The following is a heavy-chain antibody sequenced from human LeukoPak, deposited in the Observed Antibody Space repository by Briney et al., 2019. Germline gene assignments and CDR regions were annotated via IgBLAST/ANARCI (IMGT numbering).Heavy chain of an antibody. J-gene: IGHJ4*02. V-gene: IGHV3-21*01. CDR3: ARGDYDSSPFGGRDFDY. CDR1: GFTFSSYS. D-gene: IGHD3-22*01. CDR2: ISSSSSYI. Sequence: GGSERLSCVASGFTFSSYSMNWVRQAPGKGLEWVSSISSSSSYIYYADSVKGRFTISRDNAKNSLYLQMHSLRAEDTAVYYCARGDYDSSPFGGRDFDYWDQGTLATVTS.